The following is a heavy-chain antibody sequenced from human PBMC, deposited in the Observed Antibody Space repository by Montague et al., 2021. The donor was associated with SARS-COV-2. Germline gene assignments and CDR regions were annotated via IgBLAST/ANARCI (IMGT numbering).Heavy chain of an antibody. Sequence: SETLSLTCTVSNGSISTNSYYWGWIRQPPGKGLEWIASIYYSGRTYYNSSLKSRVTISIDTSENQFSLKLSSVTAADTAVYYCARGYWERYFDNWGQGTLVTVSS. D-gene: IGHD1-1*01. CDR2: IYYSGRT. V-gene: IGHV4-39*07. CDR3: ARGYWERYFDN. J-gene: IGHJ4*02. CDR1: NGSISTNSYY.